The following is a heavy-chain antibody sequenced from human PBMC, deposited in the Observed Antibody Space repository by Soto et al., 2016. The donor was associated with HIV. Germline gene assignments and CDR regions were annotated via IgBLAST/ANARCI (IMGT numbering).Heavy chain of an antibody. CDR3: ARIQRYYYDSSGYSQRADYFDY. Sequence: QVQLQESGPGLVKPSGTLSLTCAVSGGSISSSNWWSWVRQPPDKGLEWIGEIYHSGSTNYNPSLKSRVTISVDKSKNQFSLKLSSVTAADTAVYYCARIQRYYYDSSGYSQRADYFDYWAREPWSPSPQ. CDR1: GGSISSSNW. J-gene: IGHJ4*02. D-gene: IGHD3-22*01. CDR2: IYHSGST. V-gene: IGHV4-4*02.